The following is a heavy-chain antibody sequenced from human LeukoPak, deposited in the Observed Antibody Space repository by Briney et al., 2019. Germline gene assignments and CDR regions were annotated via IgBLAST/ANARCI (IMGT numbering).Heavy chain of an antibody. V-gene: IGHV3-21*01. J-gene: IGHJ4*02. D-gene: IGHD1-26*01. CDR1: GFTFSSYS. Sequence: GGSLRLSCAASGFTFSSYSMNWVRQAPGKGLEWVSSISSSSSYIYYADSVKGRFTISRDNAKNSLYLQMNSLRAEDTAVYYCARDRRIVGATGTIDYWGQGTLVTVSS. CDR2: ISSSSSYI. CDR3: ARDRRIVGATGTIDY.